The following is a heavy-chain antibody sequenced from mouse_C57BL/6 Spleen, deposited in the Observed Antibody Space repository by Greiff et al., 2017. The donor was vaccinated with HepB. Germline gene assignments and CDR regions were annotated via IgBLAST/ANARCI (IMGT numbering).Heavy chain of an antibody. CDR1: GFTFSSYA. J-gene: IGHJ4*01. CDR3: ARDGYYEGFYYAMDY. Sequence: EVKLVESGGGLVKPGGSLKLSCAASGFTFSSYAMSWVRQTPEKRLEWVATISDGGSYTYYPDNVKGRFTISRDNAKNNLYLQMSHLKSGDTAMYYCARDGYYEGFYYAMDYWGQGTSVTVSS. CDR2: ISDGGSYT. D-gene: IGHD2-3*01. V-gene: IGHV5-4*01.